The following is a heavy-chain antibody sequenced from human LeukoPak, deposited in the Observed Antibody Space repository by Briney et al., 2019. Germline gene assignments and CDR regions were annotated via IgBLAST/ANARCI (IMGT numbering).Heavy chain of an antibody. D-gene: IGHD5-18*01. CDR2: INTKSGAT. CDR1: GYPFDNDY. Sequence: ASVKVSCKASGYPFDNDYMHWVRQAPGQGHEWMGWINTKSGATNYAQKSQGRVTMTTDTARTTAYMELSRRRSDATAIYYCARLLSARGYTYGYTVYWGQGTLVTVSS. V-gene: IGHV1-2*02. J-gene: IGHJ4*02. CDR3: ARLLSARGYTYGYTVY.